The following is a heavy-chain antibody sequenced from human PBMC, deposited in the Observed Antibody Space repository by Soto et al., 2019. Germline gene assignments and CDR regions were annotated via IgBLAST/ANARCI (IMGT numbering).Heavy chain of an antibody. CDR3: AKDIAVAGTGGYYYGMDV. D-gene: IGHD6-19*01. CDR1: GFTFDDYT. CDR2: ISWDGGST. Sequence: GGSLRLSCAASGFTFDDYTMHWVRQAPGKGLEWVSLISWDGGSTYYADSVKGRFTISRDNSKNSLYLQMNSLRTEDTALYYCAKDIAVAGTGGYYYGMDVWGQGTTVTVSS. J-gene: IGHJ6*02. V-gene: IGHV3-43*01.